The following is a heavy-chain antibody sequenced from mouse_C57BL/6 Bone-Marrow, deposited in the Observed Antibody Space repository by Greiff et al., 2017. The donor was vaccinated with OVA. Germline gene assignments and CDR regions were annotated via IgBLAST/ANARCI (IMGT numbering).Heavy chain of an antibody. CDR3: TLYGSSSPRAMDY. CDR2: IDPETGGT. D-gene: IGHD1-1*01. V-gene: IGHV1-15*01. J-gene: IGHJ4*01. Sequence: QVQLKESGAELVRPGASVTLSCKASGYTFTDYEMHWVKQTPVHGLEWIGAIDPETGGTAYNQKFKGKAILTADKSSSTAYMELRSLTSEDSAVYYCTLYGSSSPRAMDYWGQGTSVTVSS. CDR1: GYTFTDYE.